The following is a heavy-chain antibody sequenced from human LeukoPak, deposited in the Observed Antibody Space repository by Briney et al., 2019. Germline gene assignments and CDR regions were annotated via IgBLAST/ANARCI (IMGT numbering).Heavy chain of an antibody. J-gene: IGHJ4*02. CDR1: GFTFSDYY. V-gene: IGHV3-11*01. D-gene: IGHD3-10*01. CDR2: ISSSGSTI. Sequence: GGSLRLSCAASGFTFSDYYMSWIRQAPGKGLEWVSYISSSGSTIYYADSVKGRFTISRDNAKNSLYLQMNSLRAADTAVYYCARGGVTMQEYSYFDYWGRGTLVTVSS. CDR3: ARGGVTMQEYSYFDY.